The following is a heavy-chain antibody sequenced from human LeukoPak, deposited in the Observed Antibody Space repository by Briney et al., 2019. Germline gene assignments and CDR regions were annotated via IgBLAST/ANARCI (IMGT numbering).Heavy chain of an antibody. D-gene: IGHD3-10*01. CDR1: GFTFSSYA. CDR2: IWYDGSNK. Sequence: GRSLRLSCAASGFTFSSYAMHWVRQAPGKGLEWVAVIWYDGSNKYYADSVKGRFTISRDNSKNTLYLQMNSLRAEDTAVYYCARDRGGFNWFDPWGQGTLVTVSS. CDR3: ARDRGGFNWFDP. V-gene: IGHV3-33*08. J-gene: IGHJ5*02.